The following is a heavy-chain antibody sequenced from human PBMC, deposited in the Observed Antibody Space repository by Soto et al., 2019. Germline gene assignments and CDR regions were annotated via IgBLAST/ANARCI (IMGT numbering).Heavy chain of an antibody. CDR3: ARGPHVLRYFDWLSGNDY. Sequence: LSLTCAVYGGSFSGYYWSWIRQPPGKGLEWIGEINHSGSTNYNPSLKSRVTISVDTSKNQFSLKLSSVTAADTAVYYCARGPHVLRYFDWLSGNDYWGQGTLVTVSS. D-gene: IGHD3-9*01. V-gene: IGHV4-34*01. CDR1: GGSFSGYY. CDR2: INHSGST. J-gene: IGHJ4*02.